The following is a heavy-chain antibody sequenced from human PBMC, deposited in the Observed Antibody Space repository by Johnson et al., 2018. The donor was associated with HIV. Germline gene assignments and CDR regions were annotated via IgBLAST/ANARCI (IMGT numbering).Heavy chain of an antibody. CDR2: ISYDGSNK. D-gene: IGHD6-13*01. J-gene: IGHJ3*02. CDR3: ARLGIAAARGAFDI. CDR1: GFTFSNYG. V-gene: IGHV3-30*12. Sequence: QVQLVESGGGLVQPGRSLRLSCEASGFTFSNYGMHWVRQAPGKGLEWVAVISYDGSNKYYADSVKGRFTISRDNSKNTLYLQMNSLRAEDTAVYYCARLGIAAARGAFDIWGQGTMVTVSS.